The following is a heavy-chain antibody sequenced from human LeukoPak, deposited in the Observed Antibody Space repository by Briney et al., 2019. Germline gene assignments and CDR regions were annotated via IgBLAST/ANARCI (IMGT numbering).Heavy chain of an antibody. D-gene: IGHD2-2*01. CDR2: IRYDGSNK. Sequence: PGGSLRLXCAASGFTFSSYGMHWVRQAPGKGLEWVAFIRYDGSNKYYADSVKGRFTISRDNSKNTLYLQMNSLRAKDTAVYYCAKDIVVVPALHNAFDIWGQGTMVTVSS. V-gene: IGHV3-30*02. J-gene: IGHJ3*02. CDR3: AKDIVVVPALHNAFDI. CDR1: GFTFSSYG.